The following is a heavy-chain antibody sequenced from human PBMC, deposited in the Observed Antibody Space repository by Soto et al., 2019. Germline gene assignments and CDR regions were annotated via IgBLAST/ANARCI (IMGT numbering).Heavy chain of an antibody. CDR3: ARKMPTMIVVVLQNWFDP. CDR1: GGSFSGYY. J-gene: IGHJ5*02. D-gene: IGHD3-22*01. CDR2: INHSGST. Sequence: SETLSLTCAVYGGSFSGYYWSWIRQPPGKGLEWIGEINHSGSTNYNPSLKSRVTISVDTSKNQFSLKLSSVTAADTAVYYCARKMPTMIVVVLQNWFDPRGQRTPVTVSS. V-gene: IGHV4-34*01.